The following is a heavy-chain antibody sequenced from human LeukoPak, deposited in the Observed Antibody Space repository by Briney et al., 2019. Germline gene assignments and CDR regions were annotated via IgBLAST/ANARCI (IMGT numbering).Heavy chain of an antibody. CDR3: ANRAWGGIAVAGTGAFDI. V-gene: IGHV3-23*01. D-gene: IGHD6-19*01. CDR1: GFTFSSYA. Sequence: GGSLRLSCAASGFTFSSYAMSWVRQAPGKGLEWVSAISGSGGSTYYADAVKGRFTISRDNSKNTLYLQMNSLRAEDTAVYYCANRAWGGIAVAGTGAFDIWGQGTMVTVSS. CDR2: ISGSGGST. J-gene: IGHJ3*02.